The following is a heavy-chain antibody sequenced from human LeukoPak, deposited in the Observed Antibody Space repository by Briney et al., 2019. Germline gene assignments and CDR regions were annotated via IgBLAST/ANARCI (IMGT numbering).Heavy chain of an antibody. D-gene: IGHD2-21*01. CDR3: AKGPNPHMAFDI. Sequence: PGGSLRLSCAASGFTFSGYAMSWVRQAPGKGLEWVSAISGSGGSTYYADSVKGRFTISRDNSKNTLYLQMNSLRAEDTAVYYCAKGPNPHMAFDIWGQGTMVTVSS. V-gene: IGHV3-23*01. CDR1: GFTFSGYA. CDR2: ISGSGGST. J-gene: IGHJ3*02.